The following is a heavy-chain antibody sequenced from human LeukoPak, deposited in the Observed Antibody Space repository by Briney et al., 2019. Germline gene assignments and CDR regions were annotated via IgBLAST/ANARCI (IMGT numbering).Heavy chain of an antibody. D-gene: IGHD2-2*01. V-gene: IGHV3-23*01. J-gene: IGHJ4*02. CDR2: LSGSGGST. Sequence: PGGSVRLSRAASGFTFSSYAMSWARQAPGKGLEWVSALSGSGGSTYYADSVKGRFTISRDNSKNTLYLQMNSLRAEDTAVYYCAKDVVVVPAACFDYWGQGTLVTVSS. CDR1: GFTFSSYA. CDR3: AKDVVVVPAACFDY.